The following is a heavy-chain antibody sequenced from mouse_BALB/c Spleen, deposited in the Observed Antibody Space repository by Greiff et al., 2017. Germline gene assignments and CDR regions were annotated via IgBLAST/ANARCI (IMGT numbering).Heavy chain of an antibody. CDR2: IWAGGST. V-gene: IGHV2-9*02. D-gene: IGHD1-1*01. CDR3: ARDRGITYAMDY. J-gene: IGHJ4*01. CDR1: GFSLTSYG. Sequence: VQRVESGPGLVAPSQSLSITCTVSGFSLTSYGVHWVRQPPGKGLEWLGVIWAGGSTNYNSALMSRLSISKDNSKSQVFLKMNSLQTDDTAVYYCARDRGITYAMDYWGQGTSVTVSS.